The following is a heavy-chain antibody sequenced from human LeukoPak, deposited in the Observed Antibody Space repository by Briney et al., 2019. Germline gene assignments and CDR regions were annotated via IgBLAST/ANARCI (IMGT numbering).Heavy chain of an antibody. J-gene: IGHJ4*02. CDR3: ARVTYYYDSSGYSPYYFDY. V-gene: IGHV4-31*03. CDR1: GGSISSGGYY. Sequence: PSQTLSLTCTVSGGSISSGGYYWSWIRQHPGKGLEWIGYIYYSGSTYYNPSLESRVTISVDTSKNQFSLKLSSVTAADTAVYYCARVTYYYDSSGYSPYYFDYWGQGTLVTVSS. D-gene: IGHD3-22*01. CDR2: IYYSGST.